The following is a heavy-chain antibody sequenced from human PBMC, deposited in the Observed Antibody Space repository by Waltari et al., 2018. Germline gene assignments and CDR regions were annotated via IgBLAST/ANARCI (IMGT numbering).Heavy chain of an antibody. CDR2: IYPGDSDT. CDR1: GYSFTSYW. Sequence: EVQLVQSGAEVNKPGESLTISCQGSGYSFTSYWIGWVRQMPGQGLEWMGIIYPGDSDTRDSPSFQGQVTISADKSISTAYLQWSSLKASDTAMYYCARLGRNDGIAAAGVIDYWGQGTLVTVSS. CDR3: ARLGRNDGIAAAGVIDY. J-gene: IGHJ4*02. V-gene: IGHV5-51*03. D-gene: IGHD6-13*01.